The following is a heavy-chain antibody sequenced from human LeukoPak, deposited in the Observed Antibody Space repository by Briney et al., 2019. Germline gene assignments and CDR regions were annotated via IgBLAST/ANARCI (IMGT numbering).Heavy chain of an antibody. CDR2: ISAYNGNT. CDR1: GYTFTSYG. V-gene: IGHV1-18*01. Sequence: ASVKVSCKASGYTFTSYGISWVRQAPGQGLEWMGWISAYNGNTNYAQKLQGRVTMTTDTSTSTAYMELRSLRSDDTAVYYCAREGAYYDFWSGYYNWGATGRGWFDPWGQGTLVTVSS. D-gene: IGHD3-3*01. CDR3: AREGAYYDFWSGYYNWGATGRGWFDP. J-gene: IGHJ5*02.